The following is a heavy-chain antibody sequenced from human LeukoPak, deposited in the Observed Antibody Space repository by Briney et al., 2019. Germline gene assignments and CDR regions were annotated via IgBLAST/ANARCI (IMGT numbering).Heavy chain of an antibody. V-gene: IGHV3-30*02. J-gene: IGHJ6*03. D-gene: IGHD3-3*01. CDR1: GFTFSSYG. CDR3: AKGFYRYDFWSGYERPSQDEYYMDV. CDR2: IRYDGSNK. Sequence: PGGSLRLSCAASGFTFSSYGMHWVRQAPGKGLEWVAFIRYDGSNKYYADSVKGRFTISRDNSKNTLYLQMNSLRAEDTAVYYCAKGFYRYDFWSGYERPSQDEYYMDVWGKGTTVTVSS.